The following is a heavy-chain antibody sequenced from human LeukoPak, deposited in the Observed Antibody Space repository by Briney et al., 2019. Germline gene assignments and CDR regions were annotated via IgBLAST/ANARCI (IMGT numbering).Heavy chain of an antibody. CDR2: INHSGST. CDR1: GGSFSGYY. V-gene: IGHV4-34*01. Sequence: SETLSLTCAVYGGSFSGYYWSWIRQPPGKGLEWIGEINHSGSTNYNPSLKSRVTISVDASKNQFSLKLSSVTAADTAVYYCARLGTVVVPAAIRGYYYYMDVWGKGTTVTISS. D-gene: IGHD2-2*01. J-gene: IGHJ6*03. CDR3: ARLGTVVVPAAIRGYYYYMDV.